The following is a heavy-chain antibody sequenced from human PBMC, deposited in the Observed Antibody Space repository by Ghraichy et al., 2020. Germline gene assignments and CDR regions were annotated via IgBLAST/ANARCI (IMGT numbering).Heavy chain of an antibody. CDR1: GFTFSSYA. D-gene: IGHD3-3*01. CDR3: AKGLLDFWSGYSYGKGV. V-gene: IGHV3-23*01. Sequence: GGSLRLSCAASGFTFSSYAMSWVRQAPGKGLEWVSNISGCGGGTYYVDSVKGRFTISRDNSKNTLYLQMNSLRAEDTAVYYCAKGLLDFWSGYSYGKGVWSQGTTVTVSS. CDR2: ISGCGGGT. J-gene: IGHJ6*02.